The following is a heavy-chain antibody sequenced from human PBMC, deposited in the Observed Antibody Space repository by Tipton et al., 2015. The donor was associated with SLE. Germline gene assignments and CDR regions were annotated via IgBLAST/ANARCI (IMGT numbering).Heavy chain of an antibody. D-gene: IGHD2-15*01. CDR2: IYTSGSGSI. V-gene: IGHV4-4*07. J-gene: IGHJ3*02. CDR1: GASVSNYY. CDR3: ARHPYSFDLDAFDI. Sequence: TLSLTCNVSGASVSNYYWSWIRQPAGKGLEWIGRIYTSGSGSINYNPSLKSRVTMSVDTSKNQVSLKLNSVTAADAAVYYCARHPYSFDLDAFDIWGQGTMVTVSS.